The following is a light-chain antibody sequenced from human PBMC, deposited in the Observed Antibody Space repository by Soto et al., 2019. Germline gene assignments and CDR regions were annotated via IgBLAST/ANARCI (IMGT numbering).Light chain of an antibody. CDR2: XDN. J-gene: IGLJ3*02. CDR1: SGSIASNY. V-gene: IGLV6-57*04. CDR3: QSYDSSNVM. Sequence: NFMLTQPHSVSESPGKTVTISCTRSSGSIASNYVQWYQQRPGSAPTTVIYXDNQXPXXXXXRFXGSIXSSSNSASLTISXXXXXXXADYYCQSYDSSNVMFGGGTKLTVL.